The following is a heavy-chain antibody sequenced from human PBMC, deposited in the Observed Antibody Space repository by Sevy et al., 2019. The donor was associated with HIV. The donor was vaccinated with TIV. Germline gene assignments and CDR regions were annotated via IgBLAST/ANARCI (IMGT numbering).Heavy chain of an antibody. CDR2: IYYSAST. Sequence: SETLSLTCTVSGGSISSSSYYWGWIRQPPGKGLEWIGSIYYSASTYYNPSLKSRVTISVDTSKNQFSLKLSSVTAADTAVYYCARATYYYDSSGYYHGDAFDIWGQGTMVTVSS. V-gene: IGHV4-39*01. CDR3: ARATYYYDSSGYYHGDAFDI. D-gene: IGHD3-22*01. J-gene: IGHJ3*02. CDR1: GGSISSSSYY.